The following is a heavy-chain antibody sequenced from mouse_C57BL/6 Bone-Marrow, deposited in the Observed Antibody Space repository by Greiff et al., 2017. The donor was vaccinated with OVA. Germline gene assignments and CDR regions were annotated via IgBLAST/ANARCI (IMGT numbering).Heavy chain of an antibody. V-gene: IGHV1-15*01. CDR3: TRSPDGYYGFAY. J-gene: IGHJ3*01. CDR2: IEPETGGT. CDR1: GYTFTDYE. D-gene: IGHD2-3*01. Sequence: VQGVESGAELVRPGASVTQSCKASGYTFTDYEMHWVKQTPVHGLELIGAIEPETGGTAYNQKFKGKARLTADKSSSTAYMELRSLTSEDSAVYYCTRSPDGYYGFAYWGQGTLVTVSA.